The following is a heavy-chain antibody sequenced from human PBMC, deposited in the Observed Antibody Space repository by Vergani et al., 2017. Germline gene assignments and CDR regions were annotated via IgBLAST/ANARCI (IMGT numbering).Heavy chain of an antibody. Sequence: QVQLVESGGGVVQPGRSLRLSCVASGLTFSNYAMHWVRQAPGKGLEWVAVIWSDGSKKYYGDSVRGRFTISRDNSKNTLYLQMNSLRAEDTAVYYCAKETQDDTVEAPAAIQGTFDNWGQGTLVTVSS. CDR2: IWSDGSKK. CDR3: AKETQDDTVEAPAAIQGTFDN. D-gene: IGHD2-2*02. CDR1: GLTFSNYA. V-gene: IGHV3-33*06. J-gene: IGHJ4*02.